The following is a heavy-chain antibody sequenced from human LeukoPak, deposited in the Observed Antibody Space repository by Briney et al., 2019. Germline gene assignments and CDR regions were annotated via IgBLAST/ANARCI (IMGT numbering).Heavy chain of an antibody. CDR1: GGTFSSYA. J-gene: IGHJ4*02. CDR3: ARDCSSTSCRRMDY. V-gene: IGHV1-69*01. CDR2: IIPIFGTA. D-gene: IGHD2-2*01. Sequence: ASVKVSCKASGGTFSSYAISWVRQAPGQGLEWMGGIIPIFGTANYAQKFQGRVTITADESTSTAYMELSSLRSEDTAVYYCARDCSSTSCRRMDYWGQGTLVTVSS.